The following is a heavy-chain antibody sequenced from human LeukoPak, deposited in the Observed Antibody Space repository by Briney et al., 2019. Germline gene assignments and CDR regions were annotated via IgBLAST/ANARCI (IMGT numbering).Heavy chain of an antibody. CDR1: GFTFSSYG. Sequence: GGSLRLSCAASGFTFSSYGMHWVRQAPGKGLEWVAVISYDGSNKYYADSVKGRFTISRDNSKNTLYLQMNSLRAEDTAVYYCAKVLLASTAVLDYWGQGTLVTVSS. D-gene: IGHD4-17*01. J-gene: IGHJ4*02. CDR3: AKVLLASTAVLDY. CDR2: ISYDGSNK. V-gene: IGHV3-30*18.